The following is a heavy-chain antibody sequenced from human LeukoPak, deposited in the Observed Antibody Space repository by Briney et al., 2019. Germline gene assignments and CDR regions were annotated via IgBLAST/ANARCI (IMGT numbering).Heavy chain of an antibody. Sequence: SETLSLTCTVSGGSISSYYWSWIRQPPGKGLEWIGYIYYSGSTNYNPSLKSRVTISVDTSKNQFSLTLSSVTAADTAVYYCAXXARCTSCFDVDYWGQGTLVTVSS. D-gene: IGHD2-2*01. CDR1: GGSISSYY. CDR3: AXXARCTSCFDVDY. J-gene: IGHJ4*02. CDR2: IYYSGST. V-gene: IGHV4-59*08.